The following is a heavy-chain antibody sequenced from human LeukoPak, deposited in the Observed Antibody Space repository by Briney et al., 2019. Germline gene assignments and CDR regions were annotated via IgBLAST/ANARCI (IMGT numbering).Heavy chain of an antibody. D-gene: IGHD3-10*01. J-gene: IGHJ4*02. V-gene: IGHV3-7*01. CDR2: MRTDGSAT. CDR3: ARDKDFTIDY. Sequence: PGGSLRLSCAVSGLTFSDYMMTWVRQALGEGLEWVANMRTDGSATHYVDSVKGRFTISRDNAKNSLYLQMNSVRAEDTAVYYCARDKDFTIDYWGQGTLVTVSS. CDR1: GLTFSDYM.